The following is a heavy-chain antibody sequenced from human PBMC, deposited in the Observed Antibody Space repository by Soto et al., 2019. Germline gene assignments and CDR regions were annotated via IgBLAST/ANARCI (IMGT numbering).Heavy chain of an antibody. J-gene: IGHJ3*02. D-gene: IGHD2-2*01. V-gene: IGHV4-59*08. Sequence: PSEILSLTCTVSGGSISSYYWSWIRQPPGKGLEWIGYIYYSGSTNYNPSLKSRVTISVDTSKNQFSLKLSSVTAADTAVYYCARLRDIVVVPAAMDAFDIWGQGTMVTVSS. CDR3: ARLRDIVVVPAAMDAFDI. CDR2: IYYSGST. CDR1: GGSISSYY.